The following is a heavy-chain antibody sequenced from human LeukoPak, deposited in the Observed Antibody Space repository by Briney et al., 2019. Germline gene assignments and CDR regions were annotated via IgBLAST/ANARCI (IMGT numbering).Heavy chain of an antibody. CDR3: ARDKIVGAITGSNFDC. J-gene: IGHJ4*02. CDR1: GFTFSSYA. V-gene: IGHV3-7*01. D-gene: IGHD1-26*01. Sequence: PGGSLRLSCAASGFTFSSYAMHWVRQAPGKGLEWVANIKEDGSEKYYVDSVVGRFAISRDNGKSSLYLQMNSLRVEDTAVYYCARDKIVGAITGSNFDCWGQGTLVTASS. CDR2: IKEDGSEK.